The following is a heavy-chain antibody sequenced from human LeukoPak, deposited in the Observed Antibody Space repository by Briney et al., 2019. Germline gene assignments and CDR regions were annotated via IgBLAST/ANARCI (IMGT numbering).Heavy chain of an antibody. Sequence: GASVKVSCKASGGTFSSYAISWVRQAPGQGLEWMGGIIPIFGTANYAQKFQGRVTITADESTSTAYMELSSLRSEDTAVYYCARGDIVVVVAATNYYYYGMDVWGQGTTVTVSS. J-gene: IGHJ6*02. CDR1: GGTFSSYA. CDR2: IIPIFGTA. CDR3: ARGDIVVVVAATNYYYYGMDV. D-gene: IGHD2-15*01. V-gene: IGHV1-69*13.